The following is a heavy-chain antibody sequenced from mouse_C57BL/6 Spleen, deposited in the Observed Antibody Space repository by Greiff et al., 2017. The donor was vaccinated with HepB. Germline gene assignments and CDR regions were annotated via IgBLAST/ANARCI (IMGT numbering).Heavy chain of an antibody. CDR2: IYPGDGDT. CDR1: GYAFSSYW. CDR3: ARNPHYYDGSSYYAMDY. J-gene: IGHJ4*01. D-gene: IGHD1-1*01. V-gene: IGHV1-80*01. Sequence: QVQLQQSGAELVKPGASVKISCKASGYAFSSYWMNWVKQRPGKGLEWIGQIYPGDGDTNYNGKFKGKATLTADKSSRTAYMQLRSLTSEDSAVYVCARNPHYYDGSSYYAMDYWGQGTAVTVSS.